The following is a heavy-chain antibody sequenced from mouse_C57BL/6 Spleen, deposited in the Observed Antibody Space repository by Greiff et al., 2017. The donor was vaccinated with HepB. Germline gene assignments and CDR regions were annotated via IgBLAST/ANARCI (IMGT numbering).Heavy chain of an antibody. CDR2: IYWDDDK. CDR1: GFSLSTSGMG. CDR3: ARRGRNYGSSYDYAMDY. D-gene: IGHD1-1*01. V-gene: IGHV8-12*01. Sequence: QVTLKESGPGILQSSQTLSLTCSFSGFSLSTSGMGVSWIRQPSGKGLEWLAHIYWDDDKRYNPSLKSRLTISKDTSRNQVFLKITSVDTADTATYYCARRGRNYGSSYDYAMDYWGQGTSVTVSS. J-gene: IGHJ4*01.